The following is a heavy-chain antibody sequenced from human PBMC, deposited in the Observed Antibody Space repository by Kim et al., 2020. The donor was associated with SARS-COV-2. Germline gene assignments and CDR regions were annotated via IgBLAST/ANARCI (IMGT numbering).Heavy chain of an antibody. CDR3: AGGSNFGREDF. D-gene: IGHD1-26*01. V-gene: IGHV3-74*01. Sequence: GGSLRLSCVASGFVGSGFTFSNSWMHWVRQAPGRGLVWLSRINSDGRVTNYADSVKGRFTISKDNAKNTLYLQMNSLRAEDTAVYYCAGGSNFGREDFWGQGTLVTASS. J-gene: IGHJ4*02. CDR1: GFVGSGFTFSNSW. CDR2: INSDGRVT.